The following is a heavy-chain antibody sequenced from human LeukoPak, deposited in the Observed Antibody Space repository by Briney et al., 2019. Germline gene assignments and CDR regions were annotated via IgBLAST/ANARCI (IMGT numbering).Heavy chain of an antibody. V-gene: IGHV1-18*01. J-gene: IGHJ6*02. CDR2: IGGYNGKT. D-gene: IGHD1-26*01. Sequence: GASVKVSCKASGYTSTNYGISWVRQAPGQGLEWIGWIGGYNGKTKYVEKLQGRATMTTDTSTSTAYMELRSLRSDDTAVYYCARDRWSGATGDYHYYYGMDVWGQGTTVIVSS. CDR1: GYTSTNYG. CDR3: ARDRWSGATGDYHYYYGMDV.